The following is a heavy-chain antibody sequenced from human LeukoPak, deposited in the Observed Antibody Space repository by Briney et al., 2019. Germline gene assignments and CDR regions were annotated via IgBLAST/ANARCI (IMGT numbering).Heavy chain of an antibody. V-gene: IGHV5-51*01. J-gene: IGHJ4*02. Sequence: GESLKISCKGFGYNFTNYLIGWVRQVPGHGLEWMGIIYPGDSGSKTGPSFQGQVTLSADKSISTAYLEWSSLQASDSAMYYCARPIGVSVGGFDSWGQGTLVTVSS. D-gene: IGHD3-16*01. CDR2: IYPGDSGS. CDR3: ARPIGVSVGGFDS. CDR1: GYNFTNYL.